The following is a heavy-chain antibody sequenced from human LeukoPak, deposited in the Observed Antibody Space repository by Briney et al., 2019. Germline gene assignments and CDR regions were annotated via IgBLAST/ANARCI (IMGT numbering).Heavy chain of an antibody. CDR1: GFTFSSYW. Sequence: PGGSLRLSCAASGFTFSSYWMHWVRQAPGKGLEWVSAISGSGGSTYYADSVKGRFTISRDNSKNTLYLQMNSLRAEDTAVYYCGYFDWLRGPDWFDPWGQGTLVTVSS. CDR2: ISGSGGST. D-gene: IGHD3-9*01. V-gene: IGHV3-23*01. J-gene: IGHJ5*02. CDR3: GYFDWLRGPDWFDP.